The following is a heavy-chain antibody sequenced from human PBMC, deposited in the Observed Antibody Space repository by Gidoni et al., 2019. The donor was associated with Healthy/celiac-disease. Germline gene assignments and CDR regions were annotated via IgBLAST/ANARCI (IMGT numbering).Heavy chain of an antibody. V-gene: IGHV5-51*01. D-gene: IGHD3-22*01. J-gene: IGHJ3*02. CDR3: ARHSPYYYDSSGPKNDAFDI. CDR2: IYPGDSDT. Sequence: WVRQMPGQGLAWMGIIYPGDSDTRYSPSFQGQITISADKSISTAYLQWSSLKASDTAMYYCARHSPYYYDSSGPKNDAFDIWGQGTMVTVSS.